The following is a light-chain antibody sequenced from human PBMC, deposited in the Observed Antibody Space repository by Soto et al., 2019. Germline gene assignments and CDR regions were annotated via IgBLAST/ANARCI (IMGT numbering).Light chain of an antibody. V-gene: IGLV1-44*01. J-gene: IGLJ1*01. CDR2: SNN. Sequence: QAVVTQPPSASGTPGQRVTISCSGSNSNIGSNTVTWYQQLPGTAPILLIYSNNQRSSGVPDRFSGSRSGTSGSLAISGLQSEDEADYYCATWDDRLNGDVFGSGTKVTVL. CDR1: NSNIGSNT. CDR3: ATWDDRLNGDV.